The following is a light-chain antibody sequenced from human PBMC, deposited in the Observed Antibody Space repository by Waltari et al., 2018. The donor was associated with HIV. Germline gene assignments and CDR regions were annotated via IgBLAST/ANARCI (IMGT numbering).Light chain of an antibody. CDR1: RSNVGSYNL. J-gene: IGLJ2*01. CDR3: CSYTGINPFLL. CDR2: EGS. Sequence: QSALTQPASVSGSPGQSITISCTGTRSNVGSYNLVYWYQQHPGRAPKVMNYEGSKRPSVVSNRFSGSKSGNTASLTISWLQAEDEADYYCCSYTGINPFLLFGGGTKLTVL. V-gene: IGLV2-23*03.